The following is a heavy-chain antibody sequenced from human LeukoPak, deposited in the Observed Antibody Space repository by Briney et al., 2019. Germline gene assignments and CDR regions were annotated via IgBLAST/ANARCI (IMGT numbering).Heavy chain of an antibody. V-gene: IGHV4-39*01. CDR1: SGSISSSSYY. Sequence: PSETLSLTCTVSSGSISSSSYYWGWIRQPPGKGLEWIGSIYYSGSTYHNPSLKSRVTISVDTSKNQFSLRLSSVTAADTAVYYCARLPAETFFDYWGQGALVTVSS. CDR3: ARLPAETFFDY. J-gene: IGHJ4*02. CDR2: IYYSGST.